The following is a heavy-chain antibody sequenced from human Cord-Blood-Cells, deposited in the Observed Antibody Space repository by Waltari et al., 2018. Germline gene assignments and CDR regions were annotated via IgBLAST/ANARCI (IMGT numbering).Heavy chain of an antibody. Sequence: QVQLVQSGAEVKKPGASVKVSCKASGYTFTSSGISWVRQAPGQGLEWMGWTIAYNGNTNNAQKLKGRGTITTDTSTSTAYRELRSLRSDDTDVYYCARDEVSSSWYGTGRFFDYWGQGTLVTVSS. J-gene: IGHJ4*02. V-gene: IGHV1-18*04. CDR1: GYTFTSSG. D-gene: IGHD6-13*01. CDR2: TIAYNGNT. CDR3: ARDEVSSSWYGTGRFFDY.